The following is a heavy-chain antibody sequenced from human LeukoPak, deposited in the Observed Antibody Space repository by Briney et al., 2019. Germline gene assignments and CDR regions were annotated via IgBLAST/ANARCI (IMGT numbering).Heavy chain of an antibody. D-gene: IGHD4-17*01. CDR2: INPNSVDT. CDR3: ARDARDYGDHYFDY. J-gene: IGHJ4*02. CDR1: GYTFTGYY. V-gene: IGHV1-2*02. Sequence: ASVKVSCKASGYTFTGYYIHWVRQAPGQGLEWMGYINPNSVDTNFAQKFQGRVTMTRDTSISTAYMELSRLRSDDTAVYYCARDARDYGDHYFDYWGQGTLVTVSS.